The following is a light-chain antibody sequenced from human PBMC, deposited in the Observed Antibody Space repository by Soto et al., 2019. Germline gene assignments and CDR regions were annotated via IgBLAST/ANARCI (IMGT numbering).Light chain of an antibody. Sequence: AIQMTQSPSSLSASVGDRVTITCRASQGIRNYLGWYQQRPGKAPKLLIFATSSLQSGVPSRFSGSGSGTDFTLTISSLQPEDFATYYCFQDYNYPRTFGQGTKVEI. CDR2: ATS. J-gene: IGKJ1*01. V-gene: IGKV1-6*01. CDR3: FQDYNYPRT. CDR1: QGIRNY.